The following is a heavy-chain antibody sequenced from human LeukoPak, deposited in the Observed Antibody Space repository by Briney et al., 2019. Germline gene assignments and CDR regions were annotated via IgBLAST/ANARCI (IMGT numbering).Heavy chain of an antibody. J-gene: IGHJ4*02. V-gene: IGHV4-31*03. Sequence: SETLSLTCTVSGGSISSGGYYWSWIRQHPGKGLEWIGYIYYSGSTYYNPSLKSRVTISVDTAKNQFSLKLGSVTAADTAVYYCARGYSYGLIYYFDYWGQGTLVTVSS. CDR3: ARGYSYGLIYYFDY. CDR2: IYYSGST. CDR1: GGSISSGGYY. D-gene: IGHD5-18*01.